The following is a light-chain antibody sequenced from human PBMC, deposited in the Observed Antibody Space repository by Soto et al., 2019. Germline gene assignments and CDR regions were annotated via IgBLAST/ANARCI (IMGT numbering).Light chain of an antibody. CDR1: SSDIGFYNY. Sequence: QSALTQPASVSGSPGQSITISCTGTSSDIGFYNYVSWYQQHPGKAPKLMVYDVSNRPSGISNRFSGSKSGNTASLTISGLQAEDEAVYYCTSYTNSPSYVFGTGTKLTVL. CDR3: TSYTNSPSYV. V-gene: IGLV2-14*01. J-gene: IGLJ1*01. CDR2: DVS.